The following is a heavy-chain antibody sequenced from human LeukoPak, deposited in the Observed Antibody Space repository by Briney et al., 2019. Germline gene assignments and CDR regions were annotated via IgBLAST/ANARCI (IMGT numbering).Heavy chain of an antibody. CDR2: ISWDGGST. Sequence: GGSLRLSCAASGFTFDDYTMHWVRQAPGKGLEWVSLISWDGGSTYYADSVKGRFTISRDNSKNSLYLQMNSLRTEDTALYYCAKDSMVRGLSSTGYGMDVWGQGTTVTVSS. J-gene: IGHJ6*02. D-gene: IGHD3-10*01. V-gene: IGHV3-43*01. CDR3: AKDSMVRGLSSTGYGMDV. CDR1: GFTFDDYT.